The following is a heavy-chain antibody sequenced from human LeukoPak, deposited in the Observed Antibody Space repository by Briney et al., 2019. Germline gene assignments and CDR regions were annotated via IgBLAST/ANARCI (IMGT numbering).Heavy chain of an antibody. CDR1: GYSISSGYY. V-gene: IGHV4-38-2*02. CDR3: ARVGDTVLTVSYFDY. Sequence: SETLSLTCTVSGYSISSGYYWGWIRQPPGKGLEWIGSIYHSGSTYYNPSLKSRVTISVDTSKNQFSLKLSSVTAADAAVYYCARVGDTVLTVSYFDYWGQGTLVTVSS. CDR2: IYHSGST. D-gene: IGHD2-21*02. J-gene: IGHJ4*02.